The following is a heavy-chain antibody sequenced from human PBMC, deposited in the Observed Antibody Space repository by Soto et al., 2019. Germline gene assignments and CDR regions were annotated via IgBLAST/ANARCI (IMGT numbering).Heavy chain of an antibody. J-gene: IGHJ3*02. CDR2: ISWNSGSI. CDR3: AKDNWKSLGGACDI. Sequence: PGGSLRLSCAASGFTFDDYAMHWVRQAPGKGLEWVSGISWNSGSIGYADSVKGRFTISRDNAKNSLYLQMNSLRAEDTALYYCAKDNWKSLGGACDIWGQGTIFTVSS. CDR1: GFTFDDYA. V-gene: IGHV3-9*01. D-gene: IGHD1-1*01.